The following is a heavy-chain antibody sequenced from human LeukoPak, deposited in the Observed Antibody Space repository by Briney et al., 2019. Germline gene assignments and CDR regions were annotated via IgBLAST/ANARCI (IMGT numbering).Heavy chain of an antibody. CDR1: GFTFNSYA. CDR3: ATFLWFGELLKPLDY. CDR2: ISGNGGST. Sequence: GGSLRLSCAASGFTFNSYAMTWVRQAPGKGLEWVSSISGNGGSTYYTDSVKGRFTISRDNSKNTLYLQMNSLRAEDTAVYYCATFLWFGELLKPLDYWGQGTLVTVSS. D-gene: IGHD3-10*01. J-gene: IGHJ4*02. V-gene: IGHV3-23*01.